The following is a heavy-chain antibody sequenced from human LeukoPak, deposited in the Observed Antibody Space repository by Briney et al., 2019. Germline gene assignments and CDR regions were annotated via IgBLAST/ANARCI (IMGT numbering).Heavy chain of an antibody. J-gene: IGHJ3*02. Sequence: QPGGSLRLSCAASGFTFSSYEMNWVRQAPGKGLEWVSYISSSGSTIYYADSVKGRFTISRDNAKNSLYLQMNSLRAEDTAVYYCARDIDSYYDSSGDAFDIWGQGTMVTVSS. V-gene: IGHV3-48*03. CDR1: GFTFSSYE. CDR2: ISSSGSTI. D-gene: IGHD3-22*01. CDR3: ARDIDSYYDSSGDAFDI.